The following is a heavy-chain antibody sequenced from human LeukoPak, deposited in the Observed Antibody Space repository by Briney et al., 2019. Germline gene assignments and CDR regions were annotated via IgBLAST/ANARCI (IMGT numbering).Heavy chain of an antibody. V-gene: IGHV3-20*04. D-gene: IGHD3-22*01. CDR3: ARDAYYYDSSGYFPNDY. Sequence: GRSLRLSCAASGFTFDDYGMSWVRQAPGKGLEWVSGINWNGGSTGYADSVKGRFTISRDNAKNSLYLQMNSLRAEDTALYYCARDAYYYDSSGYFPNDYWGQGTLVTVSS. CDR1: GFTFDDYG. CDR2: INWNGGST. J-gene: IGHJ4*02.